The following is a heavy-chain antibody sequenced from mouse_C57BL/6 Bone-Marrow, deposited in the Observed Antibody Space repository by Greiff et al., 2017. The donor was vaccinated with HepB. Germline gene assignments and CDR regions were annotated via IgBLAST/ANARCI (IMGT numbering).Heavy chain of an antibody. V-gene: IGHV15-2*01. CDR1: DSEVFPIAY. CDR3: ARGDMPYYYGSSLYYAMDY. J-gene: IGHJ4*01. Sequence: QVQLQQSGSELRSPGSSVKLSCKDFDSEVFPIAYMSWVRQKPGHGFEWIGGILPSIGRTIYGEKFEDKATLDADTLSNTAYLELNSLTSEDSAIYYCARGDMPYYYGSSLYYAMDYWGQGTSVTVSS. CDR2: ILPSIGRT. D-gene: IGHD1-1*01.